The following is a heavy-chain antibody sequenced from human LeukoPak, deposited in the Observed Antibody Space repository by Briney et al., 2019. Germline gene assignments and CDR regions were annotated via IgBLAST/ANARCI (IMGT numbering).Heavy chain of an antibody. J-gene: IGHJ4*02. CDR1: GFSFSRVW. V-gene: IGHV3-7*01. CDR2: IKLDGSEK. Sequence: GGSLRLSCAASGFSFSRVWVSWVRQAPGKGPEWVASIKLDGSEKYYVDSVKGRFTISRDNAKNSLYLQMNTLRAEGTAVYYCAKEGYWGQGTLVTVSS. CDR3: AKEGY.